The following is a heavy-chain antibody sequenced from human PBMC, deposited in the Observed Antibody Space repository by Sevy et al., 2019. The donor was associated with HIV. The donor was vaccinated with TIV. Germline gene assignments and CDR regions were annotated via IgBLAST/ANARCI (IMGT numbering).Heavy chain of an antibody. CDR3: AKDFTGYNGMDV. V-gene: IGHV3-30*18. Sequence: GGSLRLSCVVSGISFTTSGMHWARQAPGKGLEWVAVISYHGRDKFYAESVKGRSTISRDNSKNMLYLQINSLRAEDTAVYYCAKDFTGYNGMDVWGQGTMVTVSS. J-gene: IGHJ6*02. CDR1: GISFTTSG. CDR2: ISYHGRDK. D-gene: IGHD3-9*01.